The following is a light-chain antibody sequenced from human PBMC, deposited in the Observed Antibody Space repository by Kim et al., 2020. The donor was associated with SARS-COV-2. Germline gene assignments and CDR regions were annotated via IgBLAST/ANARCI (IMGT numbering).Light chain of an antibody. V-gene: IGKV3-15*01. CDR3: QQYENWPRYT. Sequence: VSPGGRAILSCRASQNIGSSVAWYQHKAGQAPRLLIYDASTRATGIPARFSGSGSGTQFTLTIASLQSEDLALYYCQQYENWPRYTFGQGTKLEI. J-gene: IGKJ2*01. CDR1: QNIGSS. CDR2: DAS.